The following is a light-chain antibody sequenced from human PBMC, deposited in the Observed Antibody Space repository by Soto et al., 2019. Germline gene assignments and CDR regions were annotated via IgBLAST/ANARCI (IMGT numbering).Light chain of an antibody. V-gene: IGLV3-1*01. Sequence: SYELTQPPSVSVSPVQTASITCSGDKLGDKFACWFQQKPGQSPVLVIYQDNRRPSGIPERFSGSNSGNTATLTISGTQAMDEADYYCQAWDSSTVIFGGGTKLTVL. CDR3: QAWDSSTVI. CDR1: KLGDKF. J-gene: IGLJ2*01. CDR2: QDN.